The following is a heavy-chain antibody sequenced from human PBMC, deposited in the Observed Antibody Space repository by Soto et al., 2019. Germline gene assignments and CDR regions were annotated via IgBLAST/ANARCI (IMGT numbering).Heavy chain of an antibody. CDR2: ITGGVDVT. D-gene: IGHD3-16*01. Sequence: EVQLLESGGGLVQPGGSLRLSCAASGFTFTPYAMTWVRQASGKGLEWVSVITGGVDVTYYADSVKGRFTISRDNSKDTLYLKMNNLRAADTSVYYCAKFQWGTFNQWYCHYWGQGTLVTVSS. V-gene: IGHV3-23*01. J-gene: IGHJ4*02. CDR3: AKFQWGTFNQWYCHY. CDR1: GFTFTPYA.